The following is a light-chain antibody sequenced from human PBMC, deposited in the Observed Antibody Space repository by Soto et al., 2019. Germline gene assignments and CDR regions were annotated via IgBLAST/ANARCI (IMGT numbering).Light chain of an antibody. Sequence: EIVMTQSPATLSVSPGQGATLSCRASQSIDNNLAWYQQKPGQAPRLLIYGVSTRAAGIPARFSGSGSGTEFTLTISSLQSEDFAVYYCQHYSHRPTMYTSGQGTKLEIK. J-gene: IGKJ2*01. CDR3: QHYSHRPTMYT. CDR2: GVS. V-gene: IGKV3-15*01. CDR1: QSIDNN.